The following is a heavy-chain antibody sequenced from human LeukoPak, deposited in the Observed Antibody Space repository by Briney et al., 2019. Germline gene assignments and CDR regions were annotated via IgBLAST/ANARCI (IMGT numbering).Heavy chain of an antibody. Sequence: GGSLRLSCAASGFTVGSSYMGWVSQAPGKGLEWVSVTYSGGSTYYADSMKGRFTLFRDNSKNTLYLQMNSLRAEDTAVYYCARLSGSYYEADYWGQGTLVTVSS. D-gene: IGHD1-26*01. V-gene: IGHV3-53*01. CDR2: TYSGGST. CDR3: ARLSGSYYEADY. CDR1: GFTVGSSY. J-gene: IGHJ4*02.